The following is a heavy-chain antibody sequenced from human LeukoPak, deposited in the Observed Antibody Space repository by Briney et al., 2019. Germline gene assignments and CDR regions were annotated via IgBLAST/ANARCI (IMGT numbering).Heavy chain of an antibody. V-gene: IGHV3-7*03. CDR3: AGGSGSSWWYYYYGMDV. CDR1: GFTFSSYW. D-gene: IGHD6-13*01. CDR2: IKQDGSEK. Sequence: PGGSPRLSCAASGFTFSSYWMSWVRQAPGKGLEWVANIKQDGSEKYYVDSVKGRFTISRDNAKNSLYLQMNSLRAEDTAVYYCAGGSGSSWWYYYYGMDVWGQGTTVTVSS. J-gene: IGHJ6*02.